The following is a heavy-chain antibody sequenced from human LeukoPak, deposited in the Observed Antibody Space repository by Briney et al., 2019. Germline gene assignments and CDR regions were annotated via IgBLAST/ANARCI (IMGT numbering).Heavy chain of an antibody. CDR1: GFTVSSNY. CDR2: IYSGGST. V-gene: IGHV3-53*01. D-gene: IGHD3-10*01. CDR3: ARFRGVDYYGSGSYYDY. J-gene: IGHJ4*02. Sequence: GGSLRLSCAASGFTVSSNYMSWVRQAPGKGLEWVSVIYSGGSTYYADSVKGRFTISRDNAKNSLYLQMNSLRAEDTAVYYCARFRGVDYYGSGSYYDYWGQGTLVTVSS.